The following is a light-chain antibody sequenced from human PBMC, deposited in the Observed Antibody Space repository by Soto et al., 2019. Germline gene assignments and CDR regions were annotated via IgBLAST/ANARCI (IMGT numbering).Light chain of an antibody. CDR3: QQYLSTPFT. CDR2: GAS. J-gene: IGKJ2*01. CDR1: QTLSNNF. Sequence: EIELTQSPGTLSLSPGERGTLSCRASQTLSNNFLAWFQHKPGQASRLLMFGASRRATGVPARFSGSGSGTDFTLTISGLEPEDFAVYFCQQYLSTPFTFGQGTKVEIK. V-gene: IGKV3-20*01.